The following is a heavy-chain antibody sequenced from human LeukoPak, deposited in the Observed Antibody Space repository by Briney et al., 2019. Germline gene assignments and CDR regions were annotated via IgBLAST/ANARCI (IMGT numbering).Heavy chain of an antibody. CDR1: GFTFSSYG. V-gene: IGHV3-23*01. CDR3: AREVIVATSQAFDY. CDR2: ISGSGGST. J-gene: IGHJ4*02. D-gene: IGHD5-12*01. Sequence: PGGSLRLSCAASGFTFSSYGMSWVRQAPGKGLEWVSAISGSGGSTYYADSVKGRFTISRDNSKNTLYLQMNSLRAEDTAVYYCAREVIVATSQAFDYWGQGTLVTVSS.